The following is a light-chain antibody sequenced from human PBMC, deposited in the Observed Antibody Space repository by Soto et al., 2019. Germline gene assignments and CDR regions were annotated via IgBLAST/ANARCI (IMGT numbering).Light chain of an antibody. CDR2: GAS. J-gene: IGKJ5*01. V-gene: IGKV3-20*01. CDR1: QSLSSSY. CDR3: QQYGSSPIT. Sequence: EIVLTQSPGTLSLSPGERAILSHRASQSLSSSYLAWYQQKPGQAPRLLIYGASSRATGIPDRFSGSGSGTDFTLTISRLEPEDFAVCYCQQYGSSPITFGQGTRLEIK.